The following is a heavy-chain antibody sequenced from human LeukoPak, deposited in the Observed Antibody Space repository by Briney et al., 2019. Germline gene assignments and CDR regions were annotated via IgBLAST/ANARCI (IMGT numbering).Heavy chain of an antibody. CDR3: AIPSSYDGSRYYHAY. Sequence: PGGSLRLPCAASGFPFSTYAMTWVRQAPGKGLEWVANIGQDGTETVYVGSVKGRFTISRDNARKLLFLQMNSLRADDTAVYYCAIPSSYDGSRYYHAYWGQGTLVSVSS. J-gene: IGHJ4*02. CDR2: IGQDGTET. V-gene: IGHV3-7*01. CDR1: GFPFSTYA. D-gene: IGHD3-22*01.